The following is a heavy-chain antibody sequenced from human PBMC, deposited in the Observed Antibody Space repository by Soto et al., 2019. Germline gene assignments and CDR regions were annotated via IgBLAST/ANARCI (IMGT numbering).Heavy chain of an antibody. CDR1: GGSISSYY. CDR3: ARGSRATDYYYYYYMDV. V-gene: IGHV4-59*01. J-gene: IGHJ6*03. Sequence: QVQLQESGPGLVKPSETLSLTCTVSGGSISSYYWSWIRQPPGKGLEWIGYIYYSGSTNYNPSLTRRVTRSVDTSKNQYSLKLSSVTAADTAVYYCARGSRATDYYYYYYMDVWGKGTTVTVSS. CDR2: IYYSGST. D-gene: IGHD5-12*01.